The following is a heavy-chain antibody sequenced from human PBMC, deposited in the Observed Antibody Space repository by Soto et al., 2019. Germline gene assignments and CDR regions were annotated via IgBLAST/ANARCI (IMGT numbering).Heavy chain of an antibody. D-gene: IGHD6-13*01. J-gene: IGHJ4*02. Sequence: ASVKVSCKASGYTFTSYAIHWVRQAPGQRLEWMGWINAGNGNTKYSQKFQGRVTITRDTSASTAYMELSSLRSEDTAVYYCARRVEGIAAAGNSHFDYWGQGTLVTVSS. CDR2: INAGNGNT. V-gene: IGHV1-3*01. CDR1: GYTFTSYA. CDR3: ARRVEGIAAAGNSHFDY.